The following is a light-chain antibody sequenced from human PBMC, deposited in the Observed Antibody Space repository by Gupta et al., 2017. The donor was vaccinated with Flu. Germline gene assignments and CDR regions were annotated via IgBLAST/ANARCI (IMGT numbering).Light chain of an antibody. CDR1: QTILYSSNNKNY. CDR3: HQYYSTLYT. CDR2: WAS. V-gene: IGKV4-1*01. Sequence: DIVMTQSPDSLAVSLGERATINCKSSQTILYSSNNKNYLAWYQQKPGQRSKLLIYWASTRESGVPDRFSGSGSGTDFTLTISRFQAEDVAVYYCHQYYSTLYTFGQGTKLEIK. J-gene: IGKJ2*01.